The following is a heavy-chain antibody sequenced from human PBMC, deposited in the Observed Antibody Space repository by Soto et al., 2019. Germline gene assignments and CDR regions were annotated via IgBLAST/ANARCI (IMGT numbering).Heavy chain of an antibody. V-gene: IGHV3-33*01. D-gene: IGHD5-18*01. CDR1: GFTFSSYG. CDR2: IWYDGSNK. CDR3: ARGVTAMVHTYYGMDV. Sequence: QVQLVESGGGVVQPGRSLRLSCAASGFTFSSYGMHWVRQAPGKGLEWVAVIWYDGSNKYYADSVKGRFTISRDNSKNTLYLQMNSLRAEDTAVYYCARGVTAMVHTYYGMDVWGQGTTVTVSS. J-gene: IGHJ6*02.